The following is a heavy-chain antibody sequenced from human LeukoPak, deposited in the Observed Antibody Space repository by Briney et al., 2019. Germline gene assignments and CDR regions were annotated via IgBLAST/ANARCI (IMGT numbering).Heavy chain of an antibody. CDR1: GGSISTYH. V-gene: IGHV4-59*01. D-gene: IGHD3-3*02. CDR3: ARELGSAFDI. Sequence: SETLSLTCTVSGGSISTYHWSWIRQPPGKGLEWVGYFYYNGDTNYSPSLKSRVVISADTSQNQLSLMVRSVTAADTALYYCARELGSAFDIWGQGIMVIVSS. J-gene: IGHJ3*02. CDR2: FYYNGDT.